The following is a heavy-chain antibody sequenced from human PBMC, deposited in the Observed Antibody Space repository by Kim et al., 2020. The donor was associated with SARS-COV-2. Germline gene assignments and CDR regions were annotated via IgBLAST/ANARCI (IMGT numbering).Heavy chain of an antibody. CDR3: ARPYYYGSGSPWGWPLYCYGMDV. CDR1: GGSISSSSYY. J-gene: IGHJ6*02. Sequence: SETLSLTCTVSGGSISSSSYYWGWIRQPPGKGLEWIGSIYYSGSTYYNPSLKSRVTISVDTSKNQFSLKLSSVTAADTAVYYCARPYYYGSGSPWGWPLYCYGMDVWGQGTTVTVSS. D-gene: IGHD3-10*01. CDR2: IYYSGST. V-gene: IGHV4-39*01.